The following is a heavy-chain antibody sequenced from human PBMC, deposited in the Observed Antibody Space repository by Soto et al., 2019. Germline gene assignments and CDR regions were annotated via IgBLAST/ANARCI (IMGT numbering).Heavy chain of an antibody. Sequence: NPSETLSLTCAVYGGSFSGYYWSWIRQPPGKGLEWIGEINHSGSTNYNPSLKSRVTISVDTSKNQFSLKLSSVTAADTAVYYCARGSEGIAARPGGVVDYWGQGTLVTVSS. D-gene: IGHD6-6*01. CDR2: INHSGST. CDR1: GGSFSGYY. J-gene: IGHJ4*02. CDR3: ARGSEGIAARPGGVVDY. V-gene: IGHV4-34*01.